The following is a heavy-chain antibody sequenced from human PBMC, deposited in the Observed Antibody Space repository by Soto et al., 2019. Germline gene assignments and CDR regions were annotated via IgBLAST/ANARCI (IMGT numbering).Heavy chain of an antibody. Sequence: QEQLVESGGGVVQPGRSLRLSYVASGFTFSNYGMHWVRQAPGKGLAWVAGIDYNEINQDYIDPVKGRFTISRDQSKNTLYLQMNSLRAEDTAVYYCARDFCPVPTCYDLWGQGVLVTVSS. J-gene: IGHJ4*02. CDR3: ARDFCPVPTCYDL. CDR1: GFTFSNYG. V-gene: IGHV3-33*01. D-gene: IGHD2-2*01. CDR2: IDYNEINQ.